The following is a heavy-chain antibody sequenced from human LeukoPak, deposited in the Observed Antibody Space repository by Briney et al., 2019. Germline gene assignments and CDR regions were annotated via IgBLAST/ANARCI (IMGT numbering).Heavy chain of an antibody. J-gene: IGHJ5*02. D-gene: IGHD3-9*01. V-gene: IGHV4-38-2*01. CDR1: GYSTSSGYY. CDR3: ARTVLRYFDWLSQGWFDP. Sequence: PSETLSLTCAVSGYSTSSGYYWGWIRQPPGKGLEWIGSIYHSGSTYYNPSLKSRVTISVDTSKNQFSLKLSSVTAADTAVYYCARTVLRYFDWLSQGWFDPWGQGTLVTVSS. CDR2: IYHSGST.